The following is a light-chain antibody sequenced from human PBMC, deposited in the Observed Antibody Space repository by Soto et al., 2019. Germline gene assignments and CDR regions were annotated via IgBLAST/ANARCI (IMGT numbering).Light chain of an antibody. Sequence: DIHMTQSPSTLSASVGDRVPITCLASQSISSWLAWYQQKPGKAPKLLIYDASSLESGVPSRFSGSGSGTDFTLTIGSLQPEDFATYYCQQGYSFPVTFGGGTKVDIK. J-gene: IGKJ4*01. CDR2: DAS. CDR1: QSISSW. V-gene: IGKV1-5*01. CDR3: QQGYSFPVT.